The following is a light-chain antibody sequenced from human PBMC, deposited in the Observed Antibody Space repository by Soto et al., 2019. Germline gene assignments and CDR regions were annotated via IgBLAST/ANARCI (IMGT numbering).Light chain of an antibody. V-gene: IGLV1-47*01. CDR1: SSNIGSNY. Sequence: QSVLTQPPSASGTPGQRVTISCSGSSSNIGSNYVYWYQQLPGTAPKLLIYRNNQRPSGVPDRFSGSESGTSASLAISGLRSEDEADYYCAAWDDSLSKVFGGGTKLTVL. CDR3: AAWDDSLSKV. J-gene: IGLJ3*02. CDR2: RNN.